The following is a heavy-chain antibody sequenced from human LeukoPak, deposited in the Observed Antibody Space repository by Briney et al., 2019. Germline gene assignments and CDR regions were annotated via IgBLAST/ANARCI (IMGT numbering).Heavy chain of an antibody. J-gene: IGHJ6*02. Sequence: SVTVSFKASAGTFSSYALSWVRQAAGQGLDGMGSIIPILCIANYAQKFQSRVTISEDKSTSTAYMELSSLRSDDTPVYYCARDRDVNYYDSSGYSAPRYYYCMDVWGQGTTVTVSS. CDR3: ARDRDVNYYDSSGYSAPRYYYCMDV. D-gene: IGHD3-22*01. CDR1: AGTFSSYA. V-gene: IGHV1-69*04. CDR2: IIPILCIA.